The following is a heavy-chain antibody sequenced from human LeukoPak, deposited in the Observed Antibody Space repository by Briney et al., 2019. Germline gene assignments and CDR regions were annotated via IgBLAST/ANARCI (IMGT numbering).Heavy chain of an antibody. D-gene: IGHD3-3*01. J-gene: IGHJ4*02. CDR1: GFTFSSYC. CDR2: ITYDGSNK. V-gene: IGHV3-30*18. CDR3: AKNYDFWSGYTDY. Sequence: GGSLRLSCAASGFTFSSYCMHWVRQAPGKGLEWVAVITYDGSNKDYADSVKGRFTISRDNSKSTLYLQMNSLRAEDTAVYYCAKNYDFWSGYTDYWGRGTLVTVSS.